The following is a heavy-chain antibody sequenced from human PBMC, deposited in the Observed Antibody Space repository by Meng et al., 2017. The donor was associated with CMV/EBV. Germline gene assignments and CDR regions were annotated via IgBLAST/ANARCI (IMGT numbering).Heavy chain of an antibody. V-gene: IGHV3-23*03. CDR1: GFTFSSYA. Sequence: GGSLRLSCAASGFTFSSYAMSWVRQAPGKGLEWVSVIYSGGSSTYYADSVKGRFTISRDNSKNTLYLQMNSLRAEDTAVYYCVRDRRRDYSIYYYYGMDVWGQGTTVTVSS. D-gene: IGHD3-10*01. CDR3: VRDRRRDYSIYYYYGMDV. J-gene: IGHJ6*02. CDR2: IYSGGSST.